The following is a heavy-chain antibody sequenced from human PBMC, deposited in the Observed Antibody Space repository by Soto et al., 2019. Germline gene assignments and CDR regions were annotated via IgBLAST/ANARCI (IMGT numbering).Heavy chain of an antibody. CDR3: ARGRIAAAALDY. CDR1: GFTFSSYG. V-gene: IGHV3-33*01. Sequence: QVQLVESGGGVVQPGRSLRLSCAASGFTFSSYGMHWVRQAPGKGLEWVAVIWYDGSNKYYADSVKGRFTISRDNSKNTLYLQMNSLRAEDTAVYYCARGRIAAAALDYWGQGTLVTVSS. D-gene: IGHD6-13*01. CDR2: IWYDGSNK. J-gene: IGHJ4*02.